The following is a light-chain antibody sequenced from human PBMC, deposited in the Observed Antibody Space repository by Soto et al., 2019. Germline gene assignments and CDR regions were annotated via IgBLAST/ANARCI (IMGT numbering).Light chain of an antibody. CDR1: QSVSIY. CDR3: QQRSNWPPKIT. CDR2: DAS. Sequence: EIVLAQSPATLSLSPGERATLSCRASQSVSIYLAWYQQKPGQAPRLLIYDASNRATGIPARFSGSGSGTDFTLTISSLEPEDFAVYYCQQRSNWPPKITFGQGTKVDIK. J-gene: IGKJ1*01. V-gene: IGKV3-11*01.